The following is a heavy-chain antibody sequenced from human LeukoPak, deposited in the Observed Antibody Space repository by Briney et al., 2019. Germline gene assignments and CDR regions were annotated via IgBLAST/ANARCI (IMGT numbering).Heavy chain of an antibody. J-gene: IGHJ4*02. D-gene: IGHD1-7*01. CDR2: VYSDGTT. Sequence: GGSLRLSCAPSGFTFSDYAFHWVRQAPGKGLEWVSIVYSDGTTYYADSVKGRFSVSRDISKNTMNVQMNGLRPEDTAVYYCARVNYAGGFDYWGQGTLVTVSS. CDR1: GFTFSDYA. CDR3: ARVNYAGGFDY. V-gene: IGHV3-66*02.